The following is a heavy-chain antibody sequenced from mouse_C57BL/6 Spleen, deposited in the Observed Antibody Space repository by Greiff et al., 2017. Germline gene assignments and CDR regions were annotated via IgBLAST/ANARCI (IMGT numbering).Heavy chain of an antibody. D-gene: IGHD2-1*01. CDR3: ARRGNYGNSYFDY. V-gene: IGHV1-19*01. CDR2: INPYNGGT. Sequence: VQLQQSGPVLVKPGASVKMSCKASGYTFTDYYMNWVKQSHGKSLEWIGVINPYNGGTSYNQKFKGKATLTVDKSSSTAYMELNSLTSEDSAVYYCARRGNYGNSYFDYWGQGTTLTVSS. J-gene: IGHJ2*01. CDR1: GYTFTDYY.